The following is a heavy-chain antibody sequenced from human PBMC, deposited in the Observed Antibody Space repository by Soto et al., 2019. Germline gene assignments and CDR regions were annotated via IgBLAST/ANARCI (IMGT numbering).Heavy chain of an antibody. V-gene: IGHV6-1*01. Sequence: SQTLSLTCAISGDSVSSNTASWNWIRQSPSRGLEWLGRTYFRSKWYNDYAVSVKSRIIINPDTSNNQFSLQLNSVTPEDTAVYLCAQGENLRTQTGYAFDPWGQGIMVTVSS. CDR2: TYFRSKWYN. D-gene: IGHD5-12*01. CDR1: GDSVSSNTAS. CDR3: AQGENLRTQTGYAFDP. J-gene: IGHJ5*02.